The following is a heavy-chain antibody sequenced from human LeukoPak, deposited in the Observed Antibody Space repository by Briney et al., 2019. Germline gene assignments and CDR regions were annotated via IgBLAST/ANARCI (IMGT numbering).Heavy chain of an antibody. J-gene: IGHJ4*02. CDR3: ARDPSSSSWYAIDY. Sequence: ASVKVSCKASGYTFTGYYMHWVRQAPGQGLEWMGWINPNSGGTNYAQKFQGRVTMTRDTSIGTAYMELSRLRSDDTAVYYCARDPSSSSWYAIDYWGQGTLVTVSS. CDR1: GYTFTGYY. D-gene: IGHD6-13*01. CDR2: INPNSGGT. V-gene: IGHV1-2*02.